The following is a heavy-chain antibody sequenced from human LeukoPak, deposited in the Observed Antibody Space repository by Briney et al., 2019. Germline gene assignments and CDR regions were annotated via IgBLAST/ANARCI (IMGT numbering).Heavy chain of an antibody. J-gene: IGHJ4*02. CDR1: GGSFSGYY. D-gene: IGHD3-10*01. CDR3: ARGLMVRGIGYYFDY. Sequence: SETLSLTCAVYGGSFSGYYWSWIRPPPGKGLEWIGEINHSGSTNYNPSLKSRVTISVDTSKNQFSLKLSSVTAADTAVYYCARGLMVRGIGYYFDYWGQGTLVTVSS. V-gene: IGHV4-34*01. CDR2: INHSGST.